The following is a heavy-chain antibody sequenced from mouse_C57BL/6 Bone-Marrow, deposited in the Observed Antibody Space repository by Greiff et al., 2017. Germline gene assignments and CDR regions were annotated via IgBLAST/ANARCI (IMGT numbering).Heavy chain of an antibody. CDR2: IDPETGGT. CDR1: GYTFTDYE. D-gene: IGHD2-4*01. J-gene: IGHJ3*01. Sequence: VQLQQSGAELVRPGASVTLSCKASGYTFTDYEMHWVKQTPVHGLEWIGAIDPETGGTAYNQKFKGKAILTADKSSSTAYMELRSLTSEDSAVYYCAGGDYDYAWFAYWGRGTRVTVSA. CDR3: AGGDYDYAWFAY. V-gene: IGHV1-15*01.